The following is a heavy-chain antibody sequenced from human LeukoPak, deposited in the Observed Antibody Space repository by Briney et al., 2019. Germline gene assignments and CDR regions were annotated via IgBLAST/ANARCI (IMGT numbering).Heavy chain of an antibody. CDR3: ARDQTSSSWVSYYYGMDV. J-gene: IGHJ6*02. Sequence: GGSLRLSCAASGFTFSSYSINWVRQAPGKGLEWVSSISSSSSYIYYADSVKGRFTISRDYAKNSLYLQMNSLRAEDTAVYYCARDQTSSSWVSYYYGMDVWGQGTTVTVSS. CDR2: ISSSSSYI. V-gene: IGHV3-21*01. CDR1: GFTFSSYS. D-gene: IGHD6-13*01.